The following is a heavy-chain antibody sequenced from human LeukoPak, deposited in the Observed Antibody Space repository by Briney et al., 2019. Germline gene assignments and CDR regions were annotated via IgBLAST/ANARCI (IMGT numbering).Heavy chain of an antibody. CDR1: GFTFSSYA. V-gene: IGHV3-23*01. J-gene: IGHJ4*02. Sequence: GGSLRLSCAASGFTFSSYAMSWVRQAPGKGLEWVSEITGSGGSTYYADSVKGRFTISRDNSKNTLYLQMNSLRAEDTAIYYCARELFDFDYWGQGTLVTVSS. CDR3: ARELFDFDY. D-gene: IGHD3-10*01. CDR2: ITGSGGST.